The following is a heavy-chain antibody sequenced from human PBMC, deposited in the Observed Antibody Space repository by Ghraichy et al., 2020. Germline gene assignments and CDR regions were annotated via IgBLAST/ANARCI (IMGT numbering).Heavy chain of an antibody. V-gene: IGHV4-59*02. J-gene: IGHJ4*02. CDR3: ARGLRSSSSQGTTFDY. Sequence: SETLSLTCNVSGGSVISYYWSWVRQPPGGGLEWIAYIYHTGSTNCNPSLKSRVSISLDTSKNHLSLKLTSVTAADTAVYYCARGLRSSSSQGTTFDYWGQGTLVTVSS. CDR2: IYHTGST. CDR1: GGSVISYY. D-gene: IGHD6-6*01.